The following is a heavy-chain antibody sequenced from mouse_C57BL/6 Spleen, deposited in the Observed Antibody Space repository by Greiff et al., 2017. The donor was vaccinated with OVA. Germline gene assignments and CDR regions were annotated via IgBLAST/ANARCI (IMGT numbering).Heavy chain of an antibody. D-gene: IGHD1-1*01. CDR1: GYTFTSYW. CDR3: AVTTVVATGDYFDY. Sequence: QVQLKQPGAELVRPGTSVKLSCKASGYTFTSYWMHWVKQRPGQGLEWIGVIDPSDSYTNYNQKFKGKATLTVDTSSSTAYMQLSSLTSEDSAVYNCAVTTVVATGDYFDYWGQGTTLTVSS. CDR2: IDPSDSYT. V-gene: IGHV1-59*01. J-gene: IGHJ2*01.